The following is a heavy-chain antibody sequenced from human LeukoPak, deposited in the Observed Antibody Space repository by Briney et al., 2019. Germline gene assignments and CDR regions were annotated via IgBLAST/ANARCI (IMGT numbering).Heavy chain of an antibody. CDR1: GYTFTSYG. CDR3: AREAPYYGSGIPPKDYYYGMDV. D-gene: IGHD3-10*01. V-gene: IGHV1-18*01. J-gene: IGHJ6*02. Sequence: ASVKVSCKASGYTFTSYGISWVRQAPGQGLEWMGWISAYNGNTNYAQKLQGRVTMTTDTSTSTAYMELRSLRSDDTAVYYCAREAPYYGSGIPPKDYYYGMDVWGQGTTVTVSS. CDR2: ISAYNGNT.